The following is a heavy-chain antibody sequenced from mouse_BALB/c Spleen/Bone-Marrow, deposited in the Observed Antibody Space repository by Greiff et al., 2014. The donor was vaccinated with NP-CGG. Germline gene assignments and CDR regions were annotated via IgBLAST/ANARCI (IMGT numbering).Heavy chain of an antibody. CDR2: IDPANGNT. Sequence: EVHLLESGAELVKPGASVKLSCTASGFNIKDTYMHSVKQRPEQGLEWIGRIDPANGNTKYDPRFQGKATITADASSNTAYLQLSSLTSEDTAVYYCTGRYGWFAYWGQGTLVTVSA. CDR3: TGRYGWFAY. D-gene: IGHD2-14*01. J-gene: IGHJ3*01. CDR1: GFNIKDTY. V-gene: IGHV14-3*02.